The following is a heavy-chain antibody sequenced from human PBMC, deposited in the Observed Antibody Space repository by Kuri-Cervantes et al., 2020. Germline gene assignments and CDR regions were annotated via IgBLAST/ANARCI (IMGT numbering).Heavy chain of an antibody. V-gene: IGHV3-11*04. CDR3: ARALEPYYNYYYMDV. CDR1: GFTFSDYY. Sequence: GGSLRLSCAASGFTFSDYYMSWIRQAPGKGLEWVSYISSSGSTIYYADSVKGRFTISRDNAKNTLYLQMNSLRAEDTAVYYCARALEPYYNYYYMDVWGKGTTVTVSS. J-gene: IGHJ6*03. D-gene: IGHD1-1*01. CDR2: ISSSGSTI.